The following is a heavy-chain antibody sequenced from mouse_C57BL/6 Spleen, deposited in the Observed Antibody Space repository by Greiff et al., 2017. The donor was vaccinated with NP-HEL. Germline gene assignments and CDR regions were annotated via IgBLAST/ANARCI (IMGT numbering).Heavy chain of an antibody. CDR3: TGRDYGSSYYFDY. Sequence: EVKLVESGEGLVKPGGSLKLSCAASGFTFSSYAMSWVRQTPEKRLEWVAYISSGGDYIYYADTVKGRFTISRDNARNTLYLQMSSLKSEDTAMYYCTGRDYGSSYYFDYWGQGTTLTVSS. CDR2: ISSGGDYI. D-gene: IGHD1-1*01. CDR1: GFTFSSYA. V-gene: IGHV5-9-1*02. J-gene: IGHJ2*01.